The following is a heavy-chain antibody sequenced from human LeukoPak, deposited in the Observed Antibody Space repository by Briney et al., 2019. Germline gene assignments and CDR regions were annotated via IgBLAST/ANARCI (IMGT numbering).Heavy chain of an antibody. Sequence: PGRSLRLSCAAAGFTFSSYWMHWVRHAPGKGLVWVLRINSDGSSTSYADSVKGRFTISRDNAKNTLYLQMNSLRAEDTAVYYCARAGIVGAQGWFDPWGQGTLVTVSS. V-gene: IGHV3-74*01. J-gene: IGHJ5*02. CDR1: GFTFSSYW. CDR2: INSDGSST. D-gene: IGHD1-26*01. CDR3: ARAGIVGAQGWFDP.